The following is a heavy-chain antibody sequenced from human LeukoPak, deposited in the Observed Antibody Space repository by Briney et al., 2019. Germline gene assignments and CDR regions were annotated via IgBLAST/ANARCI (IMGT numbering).Heavy chain of an antibody. CDR3: AKAGSSGWLPQSSYYFYYAMDV. Sequence: PGGSLRLSCAASGFTFSSYSLNWVRQAPGKGLEWVSYISSSGTTIDYADSVKGRFTISRDNAKNLLYLHMNSLGAEDTAVYYCAKAGSSGWLPQSSYYFYYAMDVWGQGTTVTVSS. D-gene: IGHD5-12*01. J-gene: IGHJ6*02. CDR2: ISSSGTTI. CDR1: GFTFSSYS. V-gene: IGHV3-48*01.